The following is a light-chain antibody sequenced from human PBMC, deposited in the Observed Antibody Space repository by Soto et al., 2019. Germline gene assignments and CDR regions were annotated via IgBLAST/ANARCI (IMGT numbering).Light chain of an antibody. CDR2: DTS. CDR1: TGAVTSGHY. Sequence: QAVVTQEPSLTVSPGGTVTLTCGSSTGAVTSGHYPYWFQQKPGQAPRTLIYDTSNKHSWTPALFSGSLLGGKAALTLSGAQPEDEAEYYFLLSYSGARDVFGTGTKVTVL. J-gene: IGLJ1*01. CDR3: LLSYSGARDV. V-gene: IGLV7-46*01.